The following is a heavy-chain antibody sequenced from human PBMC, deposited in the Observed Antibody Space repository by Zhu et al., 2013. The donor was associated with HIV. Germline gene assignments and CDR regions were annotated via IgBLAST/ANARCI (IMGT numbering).Heavy chain of an antibody. J-gene: IGHJ5*02. D-gene: IGHD2-2*01. V-gene: IGHV1-2*02. Sequence: QVQLVQSGAEVKKPGASVKVSCKASGYTFTGYYMHWVRQAPGQGLEWMGWINPNSGGTNYAQKFQGRVTMTRDTSISTAYMELSRLRSDDTAVYYCAREVRYCSSTSCYGWFDPWGQGTLVTVSS. CDR3: AREVRYCSSTSCYGWFDP. CDR2: INPNSGGT. CDR1: GYTFTGYY.